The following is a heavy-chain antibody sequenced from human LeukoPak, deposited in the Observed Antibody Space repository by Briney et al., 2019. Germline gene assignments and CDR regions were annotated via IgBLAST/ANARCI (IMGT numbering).Heavy chain of an antibody. J-gene: IGHJ6*03. CDR2: IIPIFGTA. D-gene: IGHD1-14*01. V-gene: IGHV1-69*06. Sequence: GASVKVSCKASGGTFSSYAISWVRQAPGQGLEWMGGIIPIFGTANYAQKFQGRVTITADKSTSTAYMELSSLRSEDTAVYYCAGLRPELPDHSYYYYYMDVWGKGTTVTVSS. CDR1: GGTFSSYA. CDR3: AGLRPELPDHSYYYYYMDV.